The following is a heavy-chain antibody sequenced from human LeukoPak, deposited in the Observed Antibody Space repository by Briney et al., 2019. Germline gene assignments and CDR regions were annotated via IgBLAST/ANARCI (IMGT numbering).Heavy chain of an antibody. D-gene: IGHD3-10*01. CDR3: ARNVRGVIRRYYYYYMDV. V-gene: IGHV4-34*01. CDR2: INHSGST. CDR1: GGSFSGYY. J-gene: IGHJ6*03. Sequence: SETLSLTCAVYGGSFSGYYWRWVRQPPGKGLEGSGEINHSGSTNYNPSLKRRVTISVDKSKNQFSLKLSSVTAADTAVYYCARNVRGVIRRYYYYYMDVWGKGTTVTVSS.